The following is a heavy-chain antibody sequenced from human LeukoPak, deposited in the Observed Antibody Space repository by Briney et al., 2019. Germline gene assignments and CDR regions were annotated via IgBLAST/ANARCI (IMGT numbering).Heavy chain of an antibody. CDR3: ARDPVVGATASY. V-gene: IGHV1-69*13. D-gene: IGHD1-26*01. J-gene: IGHJ4*02. CDR1: GGTFSSYA. Sequence: ASVKVSCKASGGTFSSYAISWVRQAPGQGLEWMGGIIPIFGTSNYAQKFQGRVTITADESTSTAYMELSSLRSEDTAVYYCARDPVVGATASYWGQGTLVTVSS. CDR2: IIPIFGTS.